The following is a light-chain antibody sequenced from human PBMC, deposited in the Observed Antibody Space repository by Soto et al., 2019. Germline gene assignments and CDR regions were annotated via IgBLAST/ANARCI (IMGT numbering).Light chain of an antibody. Sequence: QSALTQPRSVSGSPGQSVTISCTGTSSDVVYWYQQHPGKAPKLIIYYVSQRPSGVPDRFSGSKSGNTASLTISGLQAEDEADYYCCSSAGGFTWVFGGVTKVTVL. V-gene: IGLV2-11*01. CDR3: CSSAGGFTWV. J-gene: IGLJ3*02. CDR1: SSDV. CDR2: YVS.